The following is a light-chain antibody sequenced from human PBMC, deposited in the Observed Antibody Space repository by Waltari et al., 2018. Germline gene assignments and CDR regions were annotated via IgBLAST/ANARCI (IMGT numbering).Light chain of an antibody. CDR1: SGSIASSN. J-gene: IGLJ3*02. CDR3: HSNDGLIWV. V-gene: IGLV6-57*01. CDR2: RNN. Sequence: NFMLTQPHSVSESPGKTVTISCTRSSGSIASSNVQWYQQRPGSSPTTVIYRNNQRPSGVPERFSGSIVTSSNSASLTISGLKTEDEADYYGHSNDGLIWVFGGGTKLAVL.